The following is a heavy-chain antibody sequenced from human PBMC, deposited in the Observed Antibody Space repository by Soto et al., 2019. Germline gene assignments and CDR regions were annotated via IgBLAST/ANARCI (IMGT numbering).Heavy chain of an antibody. CDR1: GVSTSNHY. V-gene: IGHV4-59*11. CDR2: IYYRGTT. Sequence: QVQLQESGPGLVKPSETLSLTCSVSGVSTSNHYWTWSQKPPGQGPEWIGCIYYRGTTNYNASFNSRVTIAVDTFKNQFSLKLTSVTTADTAVYYCARGGGSPYHDHEFDYWGQGILVTVSS. D-gene: IGHD2-2*01. CDR3: ARGGGSPYHDHEFDY. J-gene: IGHJ4*02.